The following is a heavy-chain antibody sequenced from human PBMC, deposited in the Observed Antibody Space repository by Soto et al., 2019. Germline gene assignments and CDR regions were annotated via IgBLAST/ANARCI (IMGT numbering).Heavy chain of an antibody. CDR2: ISSSSSII. CDR1: GFTFSSYS. CDR3: ARDPHSSSYNWFDP. D-gene: IGHD6-13*01. J-gene: IGHJ5*02. Sequence: GGSLRLSCAASGFTFSSYSMNWVRQAPGKGLEWVSYISSSSSIIYYADSVKGRFTISRDNAKNSLYLQMNSLRAEDTAVYYCARDPHSSSYNWFDPWGQGTLVTVSS. V-gene: IGHV3-48*01.